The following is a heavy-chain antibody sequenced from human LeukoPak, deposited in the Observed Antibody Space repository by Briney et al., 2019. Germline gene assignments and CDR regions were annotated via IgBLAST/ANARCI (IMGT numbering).Heavy chain of an antibody. Sequence: SETLSLTCSVSGDSIISTNSYWGWIRQPPGKGPEWIASIYYSGSTHYNPSLKSRVTISIDTSTNQFSLKLNSVTAADTAVYYCAREFGYSYGGDYWGQGTLVTVSS. V-gene: IGHV4-39*07. CDR2: IYYSGST. CDR1: GDSIISTNSY. J-gene: IGHJ4*02. CDR3: AREFGYSYGGDY. D-gene: IGHD5-18*01.